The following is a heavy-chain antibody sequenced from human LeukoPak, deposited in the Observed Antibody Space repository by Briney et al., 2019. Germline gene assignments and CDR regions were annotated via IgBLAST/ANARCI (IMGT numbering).Heavy chain of an antibody. CDR3: ARVGGRAFDI. CDR2: ISSNGGST. CDR1: GFTFSSYA. Sequence: GGSLRLSCAASGFTFSSYAMHWVRQAPGKGLEYVSAISSNGGSTYYANSVKGRFTISRDNSKNTLYLQMGSLRAEDMAVYYCARVGGRAFDIWGQGTMVTVSS. V-gene: IGHV3-64*01. J-gene: IGHJ3*02. D-gene: IGHD1-26*01.